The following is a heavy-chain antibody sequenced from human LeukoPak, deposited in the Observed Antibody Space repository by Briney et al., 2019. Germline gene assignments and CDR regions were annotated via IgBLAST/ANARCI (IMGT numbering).Heavy chain of an antibody. CDR2: IYHSGST. V-gene: IGHV4-34*01. Sequence: SETLSLTCAVYGGSFSGYYWSWIRQPPGKGLEWIGEIYHSGSTNYNPSLKSRVTISVDKSKNQFSLKLSSVTAADTAVYYCARDREGAAPFDYWGRGTLVTVSS. CDR3: ARDREGAAPFDY. CDR1: GGSFSGYY. J-gene: IGHJ4*02. D-gene: IGHD1-26*01.